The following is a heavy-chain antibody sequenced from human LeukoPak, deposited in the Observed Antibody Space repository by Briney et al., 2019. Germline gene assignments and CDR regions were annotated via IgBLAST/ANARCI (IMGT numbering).Heavy chain of an antibody. D-gene: IGHD3-10*01. CDR2: IYYSGST. CDR3: ARGYYYGSGSYWADY. CDR1: GGSISSGGYY. Sequence: SETLSHTCTVSGGSISSGGYYWSWIRQHPGKGLEWIGYIYYSGSTYYNPSLKSRVTISVDTSKNQFSLKLSSVTAADTAVYYCARGYYYGSGSYWADYWGQGTLVTVSS. V-gene: IGHV4-31*03. J-gene: IGHJ4*02.